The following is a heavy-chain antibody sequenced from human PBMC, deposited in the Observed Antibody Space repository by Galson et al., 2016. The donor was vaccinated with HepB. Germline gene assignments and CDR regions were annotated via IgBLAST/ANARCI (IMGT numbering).Heavy chain of an antibody. CDR1: GFTFRSYG. D-gene: IGHD6-13*01. J-gene: IGHJ4*02. CDR3: KTAAVGSSASDY. Sequence: SLRLSCAASGFTFRSYGMNWVRQAPGKGLEWLAVISHGGTVVYYADALKGRFTISRDNLKTTLYLQMNGLRDEDTAMYYCKTAAVGSSASDYWGQGTLVTVS. V-gene: IGHV3-30*03. CDR2: ISHGGTVV.